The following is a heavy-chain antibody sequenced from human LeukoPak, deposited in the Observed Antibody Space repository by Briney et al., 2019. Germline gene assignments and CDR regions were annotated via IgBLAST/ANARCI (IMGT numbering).Heavy chain of an antibody. CDR1: GFTFSDYY. CDR2: ISNTGNTI. D-gene: IGHD6-13*01. CDR3: ARDGGSSWYFDY. V-gene: IGHV3-11*04. Sequence: PGGSLRLSCAASGFTFSDYYMSWIRQAPGRGLEWVSYISNTGNTIYDADSVKGRFTISRDNAKNSLYLQMSSLRAEDTAVYYCARDGGSSWYFDYWGQGTLVTVSS. J-gene: IGHJ4*02.